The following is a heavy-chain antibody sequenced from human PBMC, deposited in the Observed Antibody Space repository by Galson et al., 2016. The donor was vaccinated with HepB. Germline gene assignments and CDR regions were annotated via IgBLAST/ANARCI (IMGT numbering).Heavy chain of an antibody. D-gene: IGHD4-23*01. J-gene: IGHJ6*02. Sequence: SLRLSCAASGFTFRNYWMHWVRQGPGKGLVWVSQIKSDGSDINYADSVKGRFTISRDKAERTLFLQMNSLRADDTAVYYCVRSNPTAVGIYYYHNMDVWGQWTTVTVSS. CDR1: GFTFRNYW. V-gene: IGHV3-74*01. CDR3: VRSNPTAVGIYYYHNMDV. CDR2: IKSDGSDI.